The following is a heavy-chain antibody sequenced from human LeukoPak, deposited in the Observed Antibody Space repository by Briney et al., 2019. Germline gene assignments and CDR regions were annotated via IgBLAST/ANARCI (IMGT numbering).Heavy chain of an antibody. Sequence: SETLSLTCAVSGGSISSSNWWSWVRQPPGKGLEWIGEIYHSGSTNYNPSLKSRVTISVDKSKNQFSLKLSSVTAADTAVYYCARDDDRIAVRRMFFSWGQGTLVTVSS. J-gene: IGHJ5*02. CDR2: IYHSGST. D-gene: IGHD6-6*01. CDR1: GGSISSSNW. CDR3: ARDDDRIAVRRMFFS. V-gene: IGHV4-4*02.